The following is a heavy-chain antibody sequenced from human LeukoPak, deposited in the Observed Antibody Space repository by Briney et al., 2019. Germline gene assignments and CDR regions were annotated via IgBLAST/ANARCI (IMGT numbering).Heavy chain of an antibody. V-gene: IGHV1-69*06. CDR2: IIPIFGTA. CDR1: GGTFSSYA. J-gene: IGHJ1*01. D-gene: IGHD2-2*01. Sequence: SVKVSCKASGGTFSSYAISWVRQAPGQGLEWMGGIIPIFGTANYAQKFQGRVTITADKSTNTAYMELSSLRSEDTAVYYCASHCSSTSCYAPAEYFQHWGQGTLVTVSS. CDR3: ASHCSSTSCYAPAEYFQH.